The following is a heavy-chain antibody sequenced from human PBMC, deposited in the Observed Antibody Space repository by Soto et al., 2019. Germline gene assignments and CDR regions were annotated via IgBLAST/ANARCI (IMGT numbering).Heavy chain of an antibody. CDR2: VIPILARA. CDR1: GGPFSSYH. Sequence: QVQLVQSGAEVKKPGSSVKLSCKASGGPFSSYHISWVRQAPGQGLEWVGRVIPILARANNAQHFQGRVTITADTSTNTAYMALSSLTSEDTAVYYCAKVGGPTSPKWFDPWGQGTLVTVSP. V-gene: IGHV1-69*08. J-gene: IGHJ5*01. CDR3: AKVGGPTSPKWFDP. D-gene: IGHD2-2*01.